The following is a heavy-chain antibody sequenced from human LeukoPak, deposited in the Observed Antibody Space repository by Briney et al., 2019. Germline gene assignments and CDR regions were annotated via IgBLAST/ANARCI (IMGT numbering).Heavy chain of an antibody. V-gene: IGHV3-23*01. CDR3: AKGELGYCSGTSCYPFDY. D-gene: IGHD2-15*01. CDR1: GLTFSSYW. CDR2: IGGSDGRT. Sequence: PGGSLRLSCAASGLTFSSYWMSWVRQAPGKGLEWVSSIGGSDGRTYYADSVKGRFTISRDNSKNTLSLQMNSLRAEDAAVYYCAKGELGYCSGTSCYPFDYWGQGSLVTVSS. J-gene: IGHJ4*02.